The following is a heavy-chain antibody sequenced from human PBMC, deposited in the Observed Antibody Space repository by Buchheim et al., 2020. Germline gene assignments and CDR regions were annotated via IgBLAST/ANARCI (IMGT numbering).Heavy chain of an antibody. CDR3: ARANGDVFDWYFDL. J-gene: IGHJ2*01. CDR2: MNPSDGST. Sequence: QVQLVQSGAEVKKPGASVKVSCKASGYSFTSHYIHWVRQAPGQGLEWMGIMNPSDGSTGFAQNFQGRVAMTRDTSTGTVYMDLSSLRSEDTAVYFCARANGDVFDWYFDLWGRGT. D-gene: IGHD3-10*02. CDR1: GYSFTSHY. V-gene: IGHV1-46*03.